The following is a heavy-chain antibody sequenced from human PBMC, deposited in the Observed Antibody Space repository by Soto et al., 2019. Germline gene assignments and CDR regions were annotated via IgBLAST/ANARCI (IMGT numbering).Heavy chain of an antibody. Sequence: GGSLRLSCAASGFTFSSYAMHWVRQAPGKGLEWVAVISYDGSNKYYADSVKGRFTISRDNSKNTLYLQMNSLRAEDTAVYYCARVLGYSYGAIDYWGQGTLVTVSS. CDR2: ISYDGSNK. CDR1: GFTFSSYA. J-gene: IGHJ4*02. D-gene: IGHD5-18*01. V-gene: IGHV3-30-3*01. CDR3: ARVLGYSYGAIDY.